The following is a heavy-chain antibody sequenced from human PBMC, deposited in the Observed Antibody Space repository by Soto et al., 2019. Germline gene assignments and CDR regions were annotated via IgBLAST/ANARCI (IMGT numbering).Heavy chain of an antibody. Sequence: QVQLVQSGTEVKKPGSSVKVSCKASGGTFGAYAITWVRQAPGQGLERMGGIIPVFHRPKYAQKFQGRLTITADASTSTAYMELSSLRAEDTALYYCARDESSRGYWGPLDYWGQGTLVAVSS. J-gene: IGHJ4*02. CDR2: IIPVFHRP. CDR1: GGTFGAYA. D-gene: IGHD1-26*01. V-gene: IGHV1-69*01. CDR3: ARDESSRGYWGPLDY.